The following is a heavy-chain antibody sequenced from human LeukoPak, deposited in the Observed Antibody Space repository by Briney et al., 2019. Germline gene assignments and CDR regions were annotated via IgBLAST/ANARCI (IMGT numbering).Heavy chain of an antibody. CDR1: RGTFSSYA. CDR3: ARDRPGRYCSSSRCYFASPSDP. V-gene: IGHV1-69*13. Sequence: SVKVSCKASRGTFSSYAISWVRQAPGQGLERMGGIIPIFGTANYAQKFQGRVTITADESTSTAYMELSSLRSEDTAVYYCARDRPGRYCSSSRCYFASPSDPWGQGTLVIVSS. CDR2: IIPIFGTA. J-gene: IGHJ5*02. D-gene: IGHD2-2*01.